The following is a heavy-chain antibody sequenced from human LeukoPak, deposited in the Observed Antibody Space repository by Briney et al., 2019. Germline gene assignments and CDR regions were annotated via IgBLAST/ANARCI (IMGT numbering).Heavy chain of an antibody. V-gene: IGHV3-15*01. J-gene: IGHJ3*02. CDR1: GFTFSNAW. CDR2: IKSKTDGGTT. D-gene: IGHD6-19*01. CDR3: TTDVWTEAVAGTADAFDI. Sequence: GGSLRLSCAASGFTFSNAWMSWVRQAPGKGLEWVGRIKSKTDGGTTDYAAPVKGRFTISRDDSKNTLYLQMNSLKTEDTAVYYCTTDVWTEAVAGTADAFDIWGQGTMVTVSS.